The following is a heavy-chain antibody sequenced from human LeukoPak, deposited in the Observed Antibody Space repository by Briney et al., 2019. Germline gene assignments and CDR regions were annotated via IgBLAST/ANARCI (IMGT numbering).Heavy chain of an antibody. CDR2: IYYSGTT. J-gene: IGHJ4*02. CDR1: GGSISSYY. D-gene: IGHD6-6*01. CDR3: ARHESILARFDY. V-gene: IGHV4-59*08. Sequence: PSETLSLTCTVSGGSISSYYWSWIRQPPGKGLEWIGYIYYSGTTNYNPSLKSRVTVSIDTSQSQFSLKLSSVTAADTAVYYCARHESILARFDYWGQGTLVTVSS.